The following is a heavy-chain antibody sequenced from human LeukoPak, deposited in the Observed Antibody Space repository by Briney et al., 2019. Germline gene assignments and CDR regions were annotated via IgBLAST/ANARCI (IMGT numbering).Heavy chain of an antibody. V-gene: IGHV1-3*01. CDR3: ARARWTSTVTTYYLDF. D-gene: IGHD4-17*01. J-gene: IGHJ4*02. Sequence: ASVKVSCKASGYIFTDYAIQWVRQAPGQGLEWMGWINAGNGKTKYSQKFQGRVTITRDTSASTAYMELSGLRSDDTAVYYCARARWTSTVTTYYLDFWGQGTLVAVSS. CDR1: GYIFTDYA. CDR2: INAGNGKT.